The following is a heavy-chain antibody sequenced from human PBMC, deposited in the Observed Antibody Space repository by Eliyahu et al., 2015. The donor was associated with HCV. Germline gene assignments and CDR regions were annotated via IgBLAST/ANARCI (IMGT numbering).Heavy chain of an antibody. CDR3: AARGMAGTRDWFDS. V-gene: IGHV4-4*02. J-gene: IGHJ5*01. CDR2: IYHSGTA. CDR1: GVSISSNHW. D-gene: IGHD1-7*01. Sequence: QVQLQESGPGLVKPSGTLSLTCDVSGVSISSNHWWTWVRQPPGKGLECIGEIYHSGTANYNPSLKNRVTMSVDKSKSQFSLKLTSVTAADTAVYYCAARGMAGTRDWFDSWGQGLLVTVSS.